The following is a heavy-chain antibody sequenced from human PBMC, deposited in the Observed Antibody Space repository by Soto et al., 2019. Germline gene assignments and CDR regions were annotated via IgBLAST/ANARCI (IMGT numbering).Heavy chain of an antibody. CDR1: GYTFTGYY. CDR3: ARDSGIAVAGKF. CDR2: INPNSGGT. J-gene: IGHJ4*02. D-gene: IGHD6-19*01. V-gene: IGHV1-2*02. Sequence: ASVKVSCKASGYTFTGYYTHWVRQAPGQGLEWMGWINPNSGGTNYAQKFQGRVTMTRDTSISTAYMELSRLRSDDTAVYYCARDSGIAVAGKFWGQGTLVTVSS.